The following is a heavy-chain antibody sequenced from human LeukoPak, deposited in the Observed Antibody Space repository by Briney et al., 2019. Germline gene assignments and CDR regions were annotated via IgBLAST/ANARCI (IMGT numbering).Heavy chain of an antibody. J-gene: IGHJ4*02. CDR1: GFTFSSYS. V-gene: IGHV3-21*01. CDR2: ISSSSSYI. Sequence: GGSLRLSYAASGFTFSSYSMNWVRQAPGKGLEWVSSISSSSSYIYYADSVKGRFIISRDNAKNSLYLQMNSLRAEDTAVYYCARDSSAAAGDYWGQGTLVTVSS. D-gene: IGHD6-13*01. CDR3: ARDSSAAAGDY.